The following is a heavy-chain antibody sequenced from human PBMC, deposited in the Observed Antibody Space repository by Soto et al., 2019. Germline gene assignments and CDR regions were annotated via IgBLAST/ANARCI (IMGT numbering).Heavy chain of an antibody. D-gene: IGHD3-22*01. V-gene: IGHV1-69*06. CDR3: ARYYYDSSGYYPVLAH. CDR2: IIPIFGTA. J-gene: IGHJ5*02. CDR1: GGTFSSYA. Sequence: SVKVSCKASGGTFSSYAISWVRQAPGQGLEWMGGIIPIFGTANYAQKFQGRVTITADKSTSTAYMELSSLRSEDTAVYYCARYYYDSSGYYPVLAHWGQGTLVTVYS.